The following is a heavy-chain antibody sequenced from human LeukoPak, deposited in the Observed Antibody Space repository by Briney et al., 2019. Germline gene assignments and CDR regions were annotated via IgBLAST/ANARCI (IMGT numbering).Heavy chain of an antibody. CDR1: GFTFSSYS. Sequence: GGSLRLSCAASGFTFSSYSMNWVRQAPGKGLEWVSSISSSSSYIYYAGSVKGRFTISRDNAKNSLYLQMNSLRAEDTAVYYCAIQLDWGQGTLVTVSS. V-gene: IGHV3-21*01. CDR3: AIQLD. CDR2: ISSSSSYI. D-gene: IGHD1-1*01. J-gene: IGHJ4*02.